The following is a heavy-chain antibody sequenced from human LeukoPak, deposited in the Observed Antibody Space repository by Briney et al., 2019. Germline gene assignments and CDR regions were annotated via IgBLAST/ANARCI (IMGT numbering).Heavy chain of an antibody. Sequence: ASVKVSCKASGYTFTGYYMHWVRQAPGQGLEWMGRINPNSGGTNYAQKFQGRVTMTRDTSISTAYMELSRLRSDDTAVYYCARIAVDTAMVTDCWGQGTLVTVSS. CDR2: INPNSGGT. V-gene: IGHV1-2*06. D-gene: IGHD5-18*01. J-gene: IGHJ4*02. CDR3: ARIAVDTAMVTDC. CDR1: GYTFTGYY.